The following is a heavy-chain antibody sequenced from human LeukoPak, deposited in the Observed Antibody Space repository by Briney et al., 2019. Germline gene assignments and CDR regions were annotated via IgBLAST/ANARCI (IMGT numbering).Heavy chain of an antibody. J-gene: IGHJ5*02. V-gene: IGHV3-21*01. Sequence: GGSLRLSCAASGFAFSNYNMNWVRQAPGKGLEWVSSISSSSDYIYYADSVKGRFTISRVNAKNSLYLQMNSLRAEDTAVYYCASAPLGSTRPWGQGTLVTASS. CDR2: ISSSSDYI. CDR3: ASAPLGSTRP. CDR1: GFAFSNYN. D-gene: IGHD1-26*01.